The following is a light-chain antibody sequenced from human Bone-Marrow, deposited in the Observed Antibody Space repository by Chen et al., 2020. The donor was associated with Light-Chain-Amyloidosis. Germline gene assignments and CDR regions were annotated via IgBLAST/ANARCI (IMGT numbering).Light chain of an antibody. J-gene: IGLJ3*02. V-gene: IGLV6-57*01. Sequence: NFMLTQPHSVSESPGKTVIISCTRSSGSLATNYVQWYQQRPGSYPTTVIDEDDQRPSGVPDRFSGSIDRSSNSASLTISGLKTEDEADYYCQSYQGSSQGVFGGGTKLTVL. CDR1: SGSLATNY. CDR2: EDD. CDR3: QSYQGSSQGV.